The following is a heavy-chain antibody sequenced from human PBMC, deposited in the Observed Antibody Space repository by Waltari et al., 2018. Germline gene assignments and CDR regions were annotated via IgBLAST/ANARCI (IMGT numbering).Heavy chain of an antibody. J-gene: IGHJ5*02. V-gene: IGHV3-30*18. CDR3: AKAGGIYNYPLDP. CDR1: GYPFDKYG. CDR2: ISSDGSGK. Sequence: QVEESGGGVVPPGGSLRLSCVASGYPFDKYGMHWVRQAPGKGLEWLAVISSDGSGKYYADSVKGRFTMSRDNSKNMVYLQMNSLRPEDTAVYYCAKAGGIYNYPLDPWGQGTLVTVSS. D-gene: IGHD1-26*01.